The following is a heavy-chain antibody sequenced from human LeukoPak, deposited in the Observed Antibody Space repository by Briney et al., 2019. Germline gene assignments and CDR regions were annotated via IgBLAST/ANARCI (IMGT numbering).Heavy chain of an antibody. CDR2: INHSGST. J-gene: IGHJ6*03. V-gene: IGHV4-34*01. CDR1: GGSFSGYY. CDR3: ARVSHYYDSSGYYYNNYYYMDV. D-gene: IGHD3-22*01. Sequence: TSETLSLTCAVYGGSFSGYYWSWLRQPPGKGLEWIGEINHSGSTNYNPSLKSRVTMSVDTSKNQFSLKLGSVTAADTAVYYCARVSHYYDSSGYYYNNYYYMDVWGKGTTVTISS.